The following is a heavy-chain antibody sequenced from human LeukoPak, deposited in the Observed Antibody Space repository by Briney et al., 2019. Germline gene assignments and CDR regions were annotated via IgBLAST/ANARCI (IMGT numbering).Heavy chain of an antibody. V-gene: IGHV2-5*02. CDR1: GFSLNTNAVG. J-gene: IGHJ4*02. CDR3: AHTSSGWSGPDY. Sequence: SGPTLVKPTQTLTLTCTFSGFSLNTNAVGVGWIRQPPGKALEWLALIYWDDDKRYRPSLKSRLTITKDTSKNQVVLTMTNMDPVDTATYYCAHTSSGWSGPDYWGQGTLVTVSS. D-gene: IGHD6-19*01. CDR2: IYWDDDK.